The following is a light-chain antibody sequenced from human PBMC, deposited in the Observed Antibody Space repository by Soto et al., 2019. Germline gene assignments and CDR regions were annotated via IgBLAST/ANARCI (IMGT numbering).Light chain of an antibody. CDR2: ENN. CDR3: GTLVSSLREV. V-gene: IGLV1-51*02. Sequence: QSVLTQPPSVSAAPGQTVTISCSGSSSNIGNNYVSWYQQLPGTAPKLLIYENNKRPSGIPDRFSGSESGKSATLGITGFQTGDEADYNRGTLVSSLREVFAAGTKLTAL. CDR1: SSNIGNNY. J-gene: IGLJ1*01.